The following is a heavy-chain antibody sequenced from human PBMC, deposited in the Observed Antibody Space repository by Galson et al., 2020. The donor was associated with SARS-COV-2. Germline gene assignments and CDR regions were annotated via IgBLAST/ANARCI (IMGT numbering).Heavy chain of an antibody. CDR2: IYTTGNT. Sequence: SETLSLTCTVSGGSINSGSYYWSWIRQPAGKGLEWIGHIYTTGNTNYNPSLKGRVAISVDTSKNQFSLKMTSVTAADTAMYFCARDLPHSGSSFIWFDPWGQGILVTVSS. V-gene: IGHV4-61*09. CDR1: GGSINSGSYY. CDR3: ARDLPHSGSSFIWFDP. D-gene: IGHD1-26*01. J-gene: IGHJ5*02.